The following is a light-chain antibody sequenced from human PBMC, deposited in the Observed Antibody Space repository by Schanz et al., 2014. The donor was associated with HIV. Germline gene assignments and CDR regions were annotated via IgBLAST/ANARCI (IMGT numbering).Light chain of an antibody. CDR3: CSYAGSSTLV. CDR1: SSDGGRYNL. CDR2: EVS. J-gene: IGLJ2*01. V-gene: IGLV2-23*02. Sequence: QSVLTQPASVSGSPGQSITISCTGTSSDGGRYNLVSWYQQHPGKAPKLMIYEVSKRPSGVSNRFSGSKSGNTASLTISGLQAEDEADYYCCSYAGSSTLVFGGGTKVTVL.